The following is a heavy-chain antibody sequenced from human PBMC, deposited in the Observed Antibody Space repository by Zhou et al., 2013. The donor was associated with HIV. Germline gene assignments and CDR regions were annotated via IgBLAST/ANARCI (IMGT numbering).Heavy chain of an antibody. D-gene: IGHD3-16*01. Sequence: QVRLVQSGHEVKRPGASVRLSCKTSGYTFTTYGISWVRQAPGQGLEWVGWVSGLDGNTHYAEKFKDRVTLTTDRSTSTAYIHLTSLTYDDTAVYYCAWGGISATPSWPDEEYSGMDVWGQGTTVIVSS. V-gene: IGHV1-18*01. J-gene: IGHJ6*02. CDR2: VSGLDGNT. CDR3: AWGGISATPSWPDEEYSGMDV. CDR1: GYTFTTYG.